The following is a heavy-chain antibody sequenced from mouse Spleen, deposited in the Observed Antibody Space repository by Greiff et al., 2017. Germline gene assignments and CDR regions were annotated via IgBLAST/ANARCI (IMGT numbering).Heavy chain of an antibody. V-gene: IGHV1-50*01. CDR1: GYTFTSYW. Sequence: QVQLQQSGAELVKPGASVKLSCKASGYTFTSYWMQWVKQRPGQGLEWIGEIDPSDSYTNYNQKFKGKATLTVDTSSSTAYMQLSSLTSEDSAVYYCANRGGLMAWFAYWGQGTLVTVSA. D-gene: IGHD2-4*01. J-gene: IGHJ3*01. CDR3: ANRGGLMAWFAY. CDR2: IDPSDSYT.